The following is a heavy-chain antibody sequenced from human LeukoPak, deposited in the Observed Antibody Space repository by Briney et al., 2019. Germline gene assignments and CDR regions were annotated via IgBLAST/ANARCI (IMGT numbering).Heavy chain of an antibody. D-gene: IGHD1-7*01. J-gene: IGHJ5*02. V-gene: IGHV1-8*01. CDR2: MNPNSGNT. CDR3: ARDFNWNYFGGGGERWFDP. Sequence: ASVKVSCKASGYTFTSYDINWVRQATGQELEWMGWMNPNSGNTGYAQKFQGRVTMTRNTSISTAYMELSSLRSEDTAVYYCARDFNWNYFGGGGERWFDPWGQGTLVTVSS. CDR1: GYTFTSYD.